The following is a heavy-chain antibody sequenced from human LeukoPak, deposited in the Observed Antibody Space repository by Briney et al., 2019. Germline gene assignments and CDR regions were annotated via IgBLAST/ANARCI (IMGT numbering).Heavy chain of an antibody. CDR1: GGTFSSYA. V-gene: IGHV1-69*06. J-gene: IGHJ5*02. CDR3: AREESSGWGDWFDP. Sequence: RASVKVSCKASGGTFSSYAISWVRQAPGQGLEWMGGIIPIFGTANYAQKFQGRVTITADKSTSTAYMELSSLRSEDTAVYYCAREESSGWGDWFDPWGQGTLVTVSS. CDR2: IIPIFGTA. D-gene: IGHD6-19*01.